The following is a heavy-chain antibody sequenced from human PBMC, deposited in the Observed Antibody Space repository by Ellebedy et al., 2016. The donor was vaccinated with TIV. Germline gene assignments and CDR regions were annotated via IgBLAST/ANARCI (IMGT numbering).Heavy chain of an antibody. CDR2: ISYDGSNK. D-gene: IGHD3-10*01. Sequence: GGSLRLSCAASGFTFSSYAMHWVRQAPGKGLEWVAVISYDGSNKYYADSVKGRFTISRDNSKNTLYLQMNSLRAEDTAVYYCAREGSDAFDIWGQGTMVTVSS. V-gene: IGHV3-30*14. CDR1: GFTFSSYA. CDR3: AREGSDAFDI. J-gene: IGHJ3*02.